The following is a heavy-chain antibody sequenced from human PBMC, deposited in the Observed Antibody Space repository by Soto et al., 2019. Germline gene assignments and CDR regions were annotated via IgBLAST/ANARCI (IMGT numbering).Heavy chain of an antibody. CDR1: GGSLSTNP. CDR2: TGSGTGPG. D-gene: IGHD2-21*01. V-gene: IGHV1-69*06. J-gene: IGHJ4*02. Sequence: QVQLVQSGTEVKKPGSSVKVSCKASGGSLSTNPISWVRQAPGQGLEWMGGTGSGTGPGNHAQKFQGIRTVTADKATSTVYMELTNLSSEDTAVYYCARRDSGVFYRFFDSWGQGTLVTVSS. CDR3: ARRDSGVFYRFFDS.